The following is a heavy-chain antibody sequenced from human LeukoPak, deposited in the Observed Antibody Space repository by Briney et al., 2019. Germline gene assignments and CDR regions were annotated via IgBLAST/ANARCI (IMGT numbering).Heavy chain of an antibody. CDR2: ISGSGGST. D-gene: IGHD4-17*01. V-gene: IGHV3-23*01. J-gene: IGHJ6*03. CDR1: GFTFSSYG. CDR3: AKVPTVTLYYYYYMDV. Sequence: GGSLRLSCAASGFTFSSYGMSWVRQAPGKGLEWVSAISGSGGSTYYADSVKGRFTISRDNSKNTLYPQMNSLRAEDTAVYYCAKVPTVTLYYYYYMDVWGKGTTVTVSS.